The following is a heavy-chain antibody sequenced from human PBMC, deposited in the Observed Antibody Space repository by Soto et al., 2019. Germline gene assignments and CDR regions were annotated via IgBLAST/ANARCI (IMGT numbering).Heavy chain of an antibody. CDR1: GYTFTYYY. Sequence: ASVKVSCKASGYTFTYYYIHWVRQAPGQGLEWMGVINPSTGSTNYAQKFQGRVTMTRDTSTSTVYMELGSLRSDDTAVYYCARSPFISGCYFPIDYWGQGTLVTVSS. CDR2: INPSTGST. V-gene: IGHV1-46*01. D-gene: IGHD3-22*01. CDR3: ARSPFISGCYFPIDY. J-gene: IGHJ4*02.